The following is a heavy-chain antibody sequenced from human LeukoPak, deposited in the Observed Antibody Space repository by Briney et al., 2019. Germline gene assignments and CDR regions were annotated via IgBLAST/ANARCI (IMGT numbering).Heavy chain of an antibody. Sequence: GGSLRLSCAASGFTVSSNYMSWVRQAPGKGLEWVSVIYSGGSTYYADSVKGRFTISRDNSKNTLYLQMNSLRAEDTAVYYCARADPYSSSSNLDYWGQGTLVTVSS. CDR3: ARADPYSSSSNLDY. CDR1: GFTVSSNY. CDR2: IYSGGST. D-gene: IGHD6-13*01. J-gene: IGHJ4*02. V-gene: IGHV3-66*01.